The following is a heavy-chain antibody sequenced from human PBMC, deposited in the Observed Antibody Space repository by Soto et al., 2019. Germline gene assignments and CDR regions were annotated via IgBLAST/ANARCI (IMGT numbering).Heavy chain of an antibody. CDR3: ARGDYDSSGYYNWFDP. CDR2: IYYSGST. V-gene: IGHV4-59*01. J-gene: IGHJ5*02. Sequence: PSETLSLTCTVSGGSISSYYWSWIRQPPGKGLEWIGYIYYSGSTNYNPSLKSRVTISVDTSKNQFSLKLSSVTAADTAVYYCARGDYDSSGYYNWFDPWGQGTLVTVSS. D-gene: IGHD3-22*01. CDR1: GGSISSYY.